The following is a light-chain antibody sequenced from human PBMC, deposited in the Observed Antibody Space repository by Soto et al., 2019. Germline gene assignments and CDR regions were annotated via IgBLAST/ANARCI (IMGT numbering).Light chain of an antibody. CDR2: DDS. V-gene: IGLV3-21*02. J-gene: IGLJ1*01. CDR3: QVCDSRSDLLD. Sequence: SYELTQPPSGSVAPGHTARITCGGNNIGSKSVHWYQQKPGDAPVLVVDDDSDLPSGIPERFSGSNYGNTATLTISRVEAGDEADYYSQVCDSRSDLLDFGTGTKVTVL. CDR1: NIGSKS.